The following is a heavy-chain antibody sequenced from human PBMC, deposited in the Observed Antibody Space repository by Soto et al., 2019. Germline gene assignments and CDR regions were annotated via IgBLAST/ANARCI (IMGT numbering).Heavy chain of an antibody. CDR1: GFTFSSYG. CDR3: AKDGGYCSGGSCYSAPIDY. V-gene: IGHV3-30*18. Sequence: PGGSLRLSCAASGFTFSSYGMHWVRQAPGKGLEWVAVISYDGSNKYYADSVKGRFAISRDTSKNTLYLQMNSLRAEDTAVYYCAKDGGYCSGGSCYSAPIDYWGQGTLVTVSS. J-gene: IGHJ4*02. D-gene: IGHD2-15*01. CDR2: ISYDGSNK.